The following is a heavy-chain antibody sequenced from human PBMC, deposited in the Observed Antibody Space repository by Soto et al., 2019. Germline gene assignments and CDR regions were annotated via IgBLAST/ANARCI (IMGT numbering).Heavy chain of an antibody. CDR3: ARELWCWGLTNGHFGVDV. Sequence: QVRLVQSGTEVKKPGASVMVSCKATGYNFANHDLHWVRQAPGQDFAWMGWINAGNGNTRHSQKFQGRVTCTRDTCATTAHMEGGSLRFEDPAVYYRARELWCWGLTNGHFGVDVWGQGTTVIVSS. D-gene: IGHD2-8*01. CDR2: INAGNGNT. V-gene: IGHV1-3*01. J-gene: IGHJ6*02. CDR1: GYNFANHD.